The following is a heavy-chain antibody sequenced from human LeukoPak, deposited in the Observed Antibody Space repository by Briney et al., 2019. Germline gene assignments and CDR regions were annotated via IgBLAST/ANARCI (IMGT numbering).Heavy chain of an antibody. D-gene: IGHD2-8*02. CDR2: INHSGST. J-gene: IGHJ3*02. V-gene: IGHV4-34*01. CDR3: ARRLVVYALYAFAFDI. CDR1: GGSFSGYY. Sequence: PSETLSLTCAVYGGSFSGYYWSWIRQPPGKGLEWIGGINHSGSTNYNPSLKSRVTISVDTSKNQFSLKLSSVTAADTAVYYCARRLVVYALYAFAFDIWGQGTMVTVSS.